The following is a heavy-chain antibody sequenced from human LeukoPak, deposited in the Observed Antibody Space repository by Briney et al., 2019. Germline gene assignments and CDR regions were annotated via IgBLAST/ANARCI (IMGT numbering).Heavy chain of an antibody. CDR3: ARVKTVEIYPDALES. J-gene: IGHJ3*02. Sequence: SETLSLTCTVSGGSFSSASYSWTWIRQPPGEGLEWIGYIYYSGSTNYNPSLKSRVTISVDTSKNQFSLKLSSVTAADTAIYYCARVKTVEIYPDALESWGQGTMVTVSS. CDR2: IYYSGST. D-gene: IGHD4-23*01. V-gene: IGHV4-61*01. CDR1: GGSFSSASYS.